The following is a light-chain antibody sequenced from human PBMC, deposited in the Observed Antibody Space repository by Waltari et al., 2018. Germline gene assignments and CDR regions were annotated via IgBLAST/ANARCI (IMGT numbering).Light chain of an antibody. V-gene: IGKV4-1*01. J-gene: IGKJ4*01. CDR3: QQYYSTPPS. CDR2: WAS. CDR1: QSILYSSNNKTY. Sequence: DIVMTQSPDSLAVSLGERATIDCTSSQSILYSSNNKTYLAWYQRKPGQPPKLLIYWASTRESGVPDRFSGSGSGTDFTLTISSLQAEDVAVYYCQQYYSTPPSFGGGTKVEIK.